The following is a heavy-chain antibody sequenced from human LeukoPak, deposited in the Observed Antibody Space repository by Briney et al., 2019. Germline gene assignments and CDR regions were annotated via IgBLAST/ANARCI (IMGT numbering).Heavy chain of an antibody. J-gene: IGHJ5*02. Sequence: GGSLQISCKGSGYSFTSYWISWVRRMPGEGLEWMGRIDPSDSYTNYSPSFQGHVTISADKSVSTAYLQWSSLKASDTAMYYCARRVSSSGWFDPWGQGTLVTVSS. CDR3: ARRVSSSGWFDP. CDR2: IDPSDSYT. D-gene: IGHD6-6*01. V-gene: IGHV5-10-1*01. CDR1: GYSFTSYW.